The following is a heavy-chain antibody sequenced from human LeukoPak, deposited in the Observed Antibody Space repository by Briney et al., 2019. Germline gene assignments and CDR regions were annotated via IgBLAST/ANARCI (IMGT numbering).Heavy chain of an antibody. Sequence: GGSLRLSCAASGFTFSSYGMHWVRQAPGKGLEWLSVISYDGENKYYADSVKGRFTVSRDNSRNTLYLQISSLRTEDTAVYYCARVRGYSYGLGYYFDYWGQGTLVTVSS. CDR3: ARVRGYSYGLGYYFDY. D-gene: IGHD5-18*01. J-gene: IGHJ4*02. CDR1: GFTFSSYG. CDR2: ISYDGENK. V-gene: IGHV3-30*03.